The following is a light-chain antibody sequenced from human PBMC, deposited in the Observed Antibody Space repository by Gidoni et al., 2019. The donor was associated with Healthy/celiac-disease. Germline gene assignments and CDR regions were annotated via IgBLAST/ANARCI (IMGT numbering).Light chain of an antibody. CDR1: KLGDKY. CDR2: QDS. CDR3: QAWDSSILV. J-gene: IGLJ2*01. V-gene: IGLV3-1*01. Sequence: SYELTPPPSVSVSPGQTASITCSGDKLGDKYACWYQQKPGPSPVLVIYQDSKRPSGIPERFSGSNSGNTATLTISGTQAMDEADYYCQAWDSSILVFGGGTKLTVL.